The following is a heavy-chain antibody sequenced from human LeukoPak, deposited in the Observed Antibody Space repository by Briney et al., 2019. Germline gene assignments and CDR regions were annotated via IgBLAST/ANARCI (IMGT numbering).Heavy chain of an antibody. J-gene: IGHJ4*02. CDR3: ARDYDNVPDY. Sequence: ASVKVSCKASGYTFTGYYMHWVRQAPGQGLEWMGWISPYNANTNYPQKLQGRVTMTIDTSTSTAYMELRSLRSDDTAVYYCARDYDNVPDYWGQGTLVTVSS. D-gene: IGHD3-22*01. CDR2: ISPYNANT. CDR1: GYTFTGYY. V-gene: IGHV1/OR15-2*02.